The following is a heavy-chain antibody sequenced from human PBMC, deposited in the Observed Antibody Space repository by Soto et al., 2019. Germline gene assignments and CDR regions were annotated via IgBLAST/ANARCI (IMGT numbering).Heavy chain of an antibody. Sequence: QLQLQESGPGLVKPSETLSLTCTVSGASIISSSFYWGWIRQPPDKGLEWIGSIFYSGSTYYNPSLKSRVTISVDTSMNEFSRKLGSVTAADTAVYYCAGLHSNPGDYWGQGTLVTVSS. CDR2: IFYSGST. CDR3: AGLHSNPGDY. J-gene: IGHJ4*02. CDR1: GASIISSSFY. V-gene: IGHV4-39*01. D-gene: IGHD5-18*01.